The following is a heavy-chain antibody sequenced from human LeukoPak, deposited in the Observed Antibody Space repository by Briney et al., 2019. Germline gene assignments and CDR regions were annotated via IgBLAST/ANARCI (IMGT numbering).Heavy chain of an antibody. J-gene: IGHJ3*02. CDR2: ISAYNSNS. Sequence: GASVKVSCKASGYTFTSYGISWVGQAPGQRLESMGWISAYNSNSNYAQKLQGRVTMTTDTSTPTAYLQLRSLRPDATALYYCARAGGWSREDYKSDAFRIWGQGTMVTVSS. CDR1: GYTFTSYG. CDR3: ARAGGWSREDYKSDAFRI. V-gene: IGHV1-18*01. D-gene: IGHD4-11*01.